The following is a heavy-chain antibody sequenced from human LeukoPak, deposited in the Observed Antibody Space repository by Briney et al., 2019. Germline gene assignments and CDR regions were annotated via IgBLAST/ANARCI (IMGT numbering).Heavy chain of an antibody. CDR3: ATLVIAVAGGFGDY. V-gene: IGHV1-2*02. CDR1: GYTFTGYY. J-gene: IGHJ4*02. CDR2: INPNSGGT. Sequence: GASVKVSCKASGYTFTGYYMHWVRQAPGQGLEWMGXINPNSGGTNYAQKFQGRVTMTRDTSISTGYMELSRLRSDDTAVYYCATLVIAVAGGFGDYWGQGTLVTVSS. D-gene: IGHD6-19*01.